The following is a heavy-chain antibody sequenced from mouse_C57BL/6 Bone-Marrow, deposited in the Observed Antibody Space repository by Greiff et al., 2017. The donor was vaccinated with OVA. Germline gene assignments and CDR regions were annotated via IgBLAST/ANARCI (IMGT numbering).Heavy chain of an antibody. CDR1: GYTFTSYW. CDR2: IYPGNSDT. D-gene: IGHD2-3*01. J-gene: IGHJ3*01. V-gene: IGHV1-5*01. CDR3: ARGGYYLAWFAY. Sequence: VQLQQSGTVLARPGASVKMSCKTSGYTFTSYWMHWVKQRPGQGLEWIGAIYPGNSDTSYNQKFKGKAKLTAVTSASTAYLQLSSLTSEDTAVYYCARGGYYLAWFAYWGQGTLVTVSA.